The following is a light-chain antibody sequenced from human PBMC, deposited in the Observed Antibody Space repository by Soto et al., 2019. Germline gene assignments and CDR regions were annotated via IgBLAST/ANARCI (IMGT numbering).Light chain of an antibody. CDR3: AAWDDSLIGYV. Sequence: QSVLTQPPSTSGTPGQRVTISCSGSSSNIGSNTVSWCQQLPGTAPKPLTYNNNQRPSGVPDRFSGSKSGTSASLAISGLQSEDEADYYCAAWDDSLIGYVFGTGTKVTVL. V-gene: IGLV1-44*01. CDR1: SSNIGSNT. CDR2: NNN. J-gene: IGLJ1*01.